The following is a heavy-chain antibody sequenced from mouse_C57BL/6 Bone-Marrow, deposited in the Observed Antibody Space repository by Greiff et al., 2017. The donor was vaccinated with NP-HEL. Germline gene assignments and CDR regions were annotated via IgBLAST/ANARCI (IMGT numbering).Heavy chain of an antibody. CDR2: INPGSGGT. D-gene: IGHD6-1*01. J-gene: IGHJ1*03. Sequence: QVQLKESGAELVRPGTSVKVSCKASGYAFTNYLIEWVKQRPGQGLEWIGVINPGSGGTNYNEKFKGKATLTADKSSSTAYMQLSSLTSEDSAVYFCARLGSSHWYFDVWGTGTTVTVSS. V-gene: IGHV1-54*01. CDR3: ARLGSSHWYFDV. CDR1: GYAFTNYL.